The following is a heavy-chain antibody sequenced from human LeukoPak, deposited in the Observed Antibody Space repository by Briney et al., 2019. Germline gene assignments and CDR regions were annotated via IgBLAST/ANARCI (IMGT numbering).Heavy chain of an antibody. V-gene: IGHV3-74*01. CDR1: GFTFSSYW. Sequence: GGSLRLSCAASGFTFSSYWMHWVRQAPGKGLVWVSRINSDGRSASYAEPVTGRVTMSRDNAKNTLYLQMNSLRADDTAVYYCVRDVWGDRDGFFDRWGQGTLVTVSS. CDR2: INSDGRSA. CDR3: VRDVWGDRDGFFDR. D-gene: IGHD5-24*01. J-gene: IGHJ4*02.